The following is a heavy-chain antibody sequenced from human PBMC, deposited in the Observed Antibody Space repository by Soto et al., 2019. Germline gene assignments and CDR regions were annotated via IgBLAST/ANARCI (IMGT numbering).Heavy chain of an antibody. V-gene: IGHV3-23*01. CDR3: AKVSSSWYAGFFDL. CDR1: GLIFSRDA. Sequence: GESLRHWYTGSGLIFSRDAITWVRQAPGTGLEWVSGLSDSGGSIYYADSVKGRFTISRDNSMNTLYLQMNTLRAEDTAVYYCAKVSSSWYAGFFDLWGQGT. CDR2: LSDSGGSI. J-gene: IGHJ4*02. D-gene: IGHD6-13*01.